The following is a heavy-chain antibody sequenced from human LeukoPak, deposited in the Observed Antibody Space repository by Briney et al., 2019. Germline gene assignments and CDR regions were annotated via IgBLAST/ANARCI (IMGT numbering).Heavy chain of an antibody. CDR1: GYTFTGYY. J-gene: IGHJ3*02. CDR3: ARDLLVVPAAISAFDI. Sequence: ASVKVSCKASGYTFTGYYIHWVRQAPGQGLEWMGWINPNSGDTNYAQKFQGRVTMTRDMSISTAYMKLSRLRSDDTAVYYCARDLLVVPAAISAFDIWGQGTMVTVSS. CDR2: INPNSGDT. D-gene: IGHD2-2*01. V-gene: IGHV1-2*02.